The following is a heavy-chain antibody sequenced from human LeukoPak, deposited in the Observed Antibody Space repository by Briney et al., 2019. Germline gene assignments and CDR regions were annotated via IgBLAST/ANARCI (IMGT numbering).Heavy chain of an antibody. CDR2: INPNSGGT. CDR1: GYTFTGYY. Sequence: ASVKVSCKASGYTFTGYYMHWVRQAPGQGLEWMGWINPNSGGTNYAQKFQGRVTMTRDTSTSTAYMELRSLRSDDTAVYYCARAGYCSGGSCYPYYYYYYMDVWGKGTTVTVSS. D-gene: IGHD2-15*01. V-gene: IGHV1-2*02. CDR3: ARAGYCSGGSCYPYYYYYYMDV. J-gene: IGHJ6*03.